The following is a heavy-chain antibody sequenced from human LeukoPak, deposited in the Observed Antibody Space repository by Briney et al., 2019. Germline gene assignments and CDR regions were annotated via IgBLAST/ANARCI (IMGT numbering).Heavy chain of an antibody. V-gene: IGHV3-30*02. Sequence: GGSLRLSCAASGFTFSSYGMHWVRRAPGKGLEWVAFIRYDGSNKYYADSVKGRFTISRDNSKNTLYLQMNSLRAEDTAVYYCAKDGVGYCSSTSCYLGHFDYWGQGTLVTVSS. D-gene: IGHD2-2*01. J-gene: IGHJ4*02. CDR1: GFTFSSYG. CDR2: IRYDGSNK. CDR3: AKDGVGYCSSTSCYLGHFDY.